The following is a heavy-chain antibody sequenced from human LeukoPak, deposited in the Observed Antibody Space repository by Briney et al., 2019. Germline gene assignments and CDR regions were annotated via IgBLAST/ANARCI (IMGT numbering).Heavy chain of an antibody. D-gene: IGHD6-25*01. CDR2: IYHSGTT. Sequence: SQTLSLTCAVSGDSITSGGYPWSWIRQPPGKGLEFIGYIYHSGTTYYNPSLNSRVTISVDRSNNHFSLRLRFVTAADTAVYYCARRPASFDLWGRGTPVTVST. CDR1: GDSITSGGYP. V-gene: IGHV4-30-2*01. CDR3: ARRPASFDL. J-gene: IGHJ2*01.